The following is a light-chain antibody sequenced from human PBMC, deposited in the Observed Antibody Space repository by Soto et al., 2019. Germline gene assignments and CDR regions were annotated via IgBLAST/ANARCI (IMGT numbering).Light chain of an antibody. V-gene: IGLV1-51*01. CDR2: DDN. CDR1: SSNIGGNS. J-gene: IGLJ1*01. Sequence: QSVLTQPPSVSAAPGQKVTISCSGSSSNIGGNSVSWYQQLPGTAPTLLIYDDNKRPSGIPDRFSDSKSGTSATLGITGFQTGDEADYYCGSWDSSLSAYVFGTGTKVTVL. CDR3: GSWDSSLSAYV.